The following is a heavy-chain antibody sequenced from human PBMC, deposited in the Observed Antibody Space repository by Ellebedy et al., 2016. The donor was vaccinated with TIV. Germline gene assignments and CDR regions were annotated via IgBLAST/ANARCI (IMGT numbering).Heavy chain of an antibody. D-gene: IGHD3-10*01. CDR3: ARLITMVRGIIIKYFDY. Sequence: GESLKISCKGSGYSFTSYWIGSVRQMPGKGLELMGIIYPADSDTRYSPSFQGQVTISADKSVNTAYLQWNSLKASDTAVYYCARLITMVRGIIIKYFDYWGQGTLVTVSS. CDR1: GYSFTSYW. V-gene: IGHV5-51*01. J-gene: IGHJ4*02. CDR2: IYPADSDT.